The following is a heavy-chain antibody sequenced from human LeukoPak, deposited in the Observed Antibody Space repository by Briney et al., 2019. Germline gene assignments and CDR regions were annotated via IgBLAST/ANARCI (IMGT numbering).Heavy chain of an antibody. D-gene: IGHD2/OR15-2a*01. CDR1: GYTFTAYY. V-gene: IGHV1-2*02. J-gene: IGHJ6*02. Sequence: ASVKVSCKASGYTFTAYYMHWVRQAPGQGLEWMGWINPTSGATNYAQNFQGRVTMTADTSISTAYLDLSRLRSDDSAVYYCARDPIVQAGYYFGMDVWGQGTTVTVSS. CDR3: ARDPIVQAGYYFGMDV. CDR2: INPTSGAT.